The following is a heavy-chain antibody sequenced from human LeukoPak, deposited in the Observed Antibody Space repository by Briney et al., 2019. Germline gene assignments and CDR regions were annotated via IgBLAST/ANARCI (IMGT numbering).Heavy chain of an antibody. CDR1: GGSISGYY. CDR2: VNHNGGT. V-gene: IGHV4-59*08. CDR3: ARHLRAVAGGRYVDY. D-gene: IGHD6-19*01. J-gene: IGHJ4*02. Sequence: SETLSLTCTVSGGSISGYYWSWIRQPPGPGLEWMGYVNHNGGTNYNPSLQSRLTISVDTSKNQFSLKLSSVTAADTAVYYCARHLRAVAGGRYVDYWGQGTQVTVSS.